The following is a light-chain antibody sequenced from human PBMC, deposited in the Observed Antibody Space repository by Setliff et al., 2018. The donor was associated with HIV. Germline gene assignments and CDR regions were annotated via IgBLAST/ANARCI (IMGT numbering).Light chain of an antibody. V-gene: IGKV3-11*01. CDR2: DAP. CDR3: QQRKNWPLT. CDR1: QSVSYY. J-gene: IGKJ3*01. Sequence: EIVLTQSPATLSLSPGERATLSCRASQSVSYYLAWYQQKPGQAPRLLVYDAPNRATGIPARFSGSGSGADFTLTISSLEPEDVAVYYCQQRKNWPLTFGPGTKVDIK.